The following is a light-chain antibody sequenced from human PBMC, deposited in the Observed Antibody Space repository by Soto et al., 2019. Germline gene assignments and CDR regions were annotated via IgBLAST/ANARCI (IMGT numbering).Light chain of an antibody. Sequence: IQMTQSPSSLSASVGDRVTITCRASQAINVDLGWYQQKPWKPPKLLIYAASALQSGVPSRFGGSGSGTDFTLIISSLEPEDFATYYCLQDYNFPLTFGGGTKVEI. CDR3: LQDYNFPLT. V-gene: IGKV1-6*01. CDR2: AAS. J-gene: IGKJ4*01. CDR1: QAINVD.